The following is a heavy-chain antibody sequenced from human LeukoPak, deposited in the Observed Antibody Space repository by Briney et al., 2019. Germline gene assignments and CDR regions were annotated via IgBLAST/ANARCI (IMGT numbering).Heavy chain of an antibody. J-gene: IGHJ4*02. V-gene: IGHV3-21*01. D-gene: IGHD1-26*01. CDR1: GFTFSSYT. CDR2: ISSSTTYI. Sequence: GGSLRLSCAASGFTFSSYTMNWVRQAPGKGLEWVSSISSSTTYIYYADSVKGRFTISRDNSKNSLYLQMNSLRAEDTAVYYCARDFSSGSYYGDYYFDYWGQGTLVTVSS. CDR3: ARDFSSGSYYGDYYFDY.